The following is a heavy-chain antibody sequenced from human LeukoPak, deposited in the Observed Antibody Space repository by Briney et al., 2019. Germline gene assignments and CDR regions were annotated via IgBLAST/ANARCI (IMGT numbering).Heavy chain of an antibody. CDR1: GFTFSSYS. CDR2: ISSSSYI. J-gene: IGHJ4*02. CDR3: ARDPRHCSSTSCYGGPFYY. Sequence: GGSLRLSCAASGFTFSSYSMNWVRQAPGKGLEWVSSISSSSYIYYADSVKGRFTISRDNAKNSLYLQMNSLRAEDTAVYYCARDPRHCSSTSCYGGPFYYWGQGTLVTVSS. V-gene: IGHV3-21*01. D-gene: IGHD2-2*01.